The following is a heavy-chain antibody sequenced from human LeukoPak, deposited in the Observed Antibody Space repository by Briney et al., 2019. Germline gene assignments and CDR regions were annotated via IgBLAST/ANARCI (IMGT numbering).Heavy chain of an antibody. J-gene: IGHJ4*02. Sequence: SETLSLTCTASGGSISSYYWSWIRQPPGEGLEWIGYIYYSGSTNYNPSHKSRVTISVDTSKNQFSLKLSSVTAADTAVYYCARSPRVVPAAMRYFDYWGQGTLVTVSS. CDR1: GGSISSYY. CDR3: ARSPRVVPAAMRYFDY. V-gene: IGHV4-59*01. D-gene: IGHD2-2*01. CDR2: IYYSGST.